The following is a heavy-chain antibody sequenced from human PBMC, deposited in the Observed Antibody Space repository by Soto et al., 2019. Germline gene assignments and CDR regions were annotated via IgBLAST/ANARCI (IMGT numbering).Heavy chain of an antibody. CDR2: IYPGDSDT. CDR3: VRTRSFTLGFYYDGMDV. D-gene: IGHD6-6*01. Sequence: PGESLKISCQGSGYSFGSYWSGWVRQMPGKDLEWMGIIYPGDSDTRYSPSFQGQVTISADKSLRTAYLQWTSLKASDTALYYCVRTRSFTLGFYYDGMDVWGQGTTVTVSS. V-gene: IGHV5-51*01. J-gene: IGHJ6*02. CDR1: GYSFGSYW.